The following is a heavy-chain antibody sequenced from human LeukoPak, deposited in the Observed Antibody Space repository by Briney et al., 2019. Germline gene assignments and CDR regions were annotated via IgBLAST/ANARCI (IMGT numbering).Heavy chain of an antibody. V-gene: IGHV4-39*07. CDR1: GGSISSSSYS. Sequence: PSETLSLTCTVSGGSISSSSYSWGWIHQPPGKGLEWIGSVYYSGSTYYNPSLKSRVTISVDTSKNQFSLNRISVTAADTAYYMDVWGKRTTVTGSS. CDR3: V. CDR2: VYYSGST. J-gene: IGHJ6*03.